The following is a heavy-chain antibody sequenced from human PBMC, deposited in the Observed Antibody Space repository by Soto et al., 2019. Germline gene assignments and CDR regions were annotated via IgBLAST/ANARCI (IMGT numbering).Heavy chain of an antibody. CDR2: MNPDSGNT. J-gene: IGHJ5*01. D-gene: IGHD1-20*01. CDR3: ARVGIISSWLDS. Sequence: ASVKVACKASGYTFTSYDINWVRQATGQGPEWMGWMNPDSGNTGYVQKFQGRVTMTRDTAISTAYMELSSLRSDDTAVYYCARVGIISSWLDSWGQGTLVTVSS. CDR1: GYTFTSYD. V-gene: IGHV1-8*01.